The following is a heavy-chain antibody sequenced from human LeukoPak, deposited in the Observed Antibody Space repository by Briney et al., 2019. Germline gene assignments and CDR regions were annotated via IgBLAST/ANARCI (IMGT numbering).Heavy chain of an antibody. CDR1: GGSISSYY. V-gene: IGHV4-59*01. Sequence: SETLSLTCTVSGGSISSYYWSWIRQPPGKGLEWIGYIYYSGSTNYNPSLKSRVTISVDTSKNQFSLKLSSVTAADTAVYYCARDLEVGATSHDAFDIWGQGTMVTVSS. J-gene: IGHJ3*02. D-gene: IGHD1-26*01. CDR2: IYYSGST. CDR3: ARDLEVGATSHDAFDI.